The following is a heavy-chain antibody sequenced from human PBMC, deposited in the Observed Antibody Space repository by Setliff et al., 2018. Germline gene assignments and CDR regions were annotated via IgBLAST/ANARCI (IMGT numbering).Heavy chain of an antibody. V-gene: IGHV3-23*01. J-gene: IGHJ6*03. Sequence: GGSLRLSCTASGFTFRKHALAWVRQAPGKGLEWVSGISGYGSRTYYADSVKGRSTISRDNSQNTMYPQMNSLRAEDTAVYYCARDLGARYCSGGSCSHYYYYYMDVWGKGTTVTVSS. CDR2: ISGYGSRT. D-gene: IGHD2-15*01. CDR1: GFTFRKHA. CDR3: ARDLGARYCSGGSCSHYYYYYMDV.